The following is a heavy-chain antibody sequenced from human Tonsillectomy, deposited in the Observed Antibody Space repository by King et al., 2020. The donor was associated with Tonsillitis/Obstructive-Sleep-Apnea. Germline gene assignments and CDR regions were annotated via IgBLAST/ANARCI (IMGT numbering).Heavy chain of an antibody. CDR1: GFTFDDYA. V-gene: IGHV3-9*01. J-gene: IGHJ3*01. D-gene: IGHD6-13*01. CDR2: ISWNSGST. Sequence: VQLVESGGGFVQPGRSLRLSCAASGFTFDDYAMYWVRQAPGKGLEWVSGISWNSGSTAYADSVKGRFTISRDNAKNSLYLQMNSLRAEDTALYYCAKDLLIAVSGTPGDAFDFWGQGTMVTVSS. CDR3: AKDLLIAVSGTPGDAFDF.